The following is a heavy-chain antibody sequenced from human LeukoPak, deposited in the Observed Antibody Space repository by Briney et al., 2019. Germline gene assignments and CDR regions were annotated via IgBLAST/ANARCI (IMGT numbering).Heavy chain of an antibody. CDR1: GSTFSSYG. CDR3: AKDTTQSRGYFDY. V-gene: IGHV3-33*06. D-gene: IGHD1-1*01. CDR2: IWYDGSNK. J-gene: IGHJ4*03. Sequence: GTSLRLSCAASGSTFSSYGMHWVRQAPGKGLEWVAVIWYDGSNKYYADSVKGRFTISRDNSKNTLYLQMDSLRAEDTGLYYCAKDTTQSRGYFDYWGQGTLVTVSS.